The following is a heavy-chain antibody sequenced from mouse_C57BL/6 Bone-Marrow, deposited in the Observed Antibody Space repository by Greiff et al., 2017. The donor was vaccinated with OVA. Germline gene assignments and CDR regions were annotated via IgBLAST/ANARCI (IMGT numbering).Heavy chain of an antibody. Sequence: VQLQQPGAELVKPGASVKLSCKASGYTFTSYWMHWVKQRPGRGLEWIGRIEPNSGGTKYNEKFKSKATLTVDKPSSTAYMQVSSLTSEDSAVYYCARFCSSLYFGYWGQGNALTVSA. CDR1: GYTFTSYW. CDR2: IEPNSGGT. V-gene: IGHV1-72*01. D-gene: IGHD1-1*01. J-gene: IGHJ2*01. CDR3: ARFCSSLYFGY.